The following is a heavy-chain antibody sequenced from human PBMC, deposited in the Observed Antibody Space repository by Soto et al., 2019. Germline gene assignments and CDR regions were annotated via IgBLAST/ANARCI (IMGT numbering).Heavy chain of an antibody. D-gene: IGHD6-13*01. CDR1: GYTFINYY. CDR2: INPTGGST. Sequence: AASVKVSCKASGYTFINYYIHWVRQAPGQGLEWMAIINPTGGSTNYAQRFQGRVTLTMDTSTTTVYMELSSLRFEDTAVYYCAKDPQQLIVYFDYWGQGTQVTVSS. V-gene: IGHV1-46*01. CDR3: AKDPQQLIVYFDY. J-gene: IGHJ4*02.